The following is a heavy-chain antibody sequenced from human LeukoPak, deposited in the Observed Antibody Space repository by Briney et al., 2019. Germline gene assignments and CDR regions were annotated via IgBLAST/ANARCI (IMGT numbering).Heavy chain of an antibody. CDR3: ARAVGYCSGGSCQLFDY. J-gene: IGHJ4*02. CDR1: GYTFTSYG. Sequence: APVKVSCKASGYTFTSYGISWVRQAPGQGLEWMGWISAYNGNTNYAQKLQGRVAMTTDTSTSTAYMELRSLRSDDTAVYYCARAVGYCSGGSCQLFDYWGQGTLVTVPS. CDR2: ISAYNGNT. V-gene: IGHV1-18*01. D-gene: IGHD2-15*01.